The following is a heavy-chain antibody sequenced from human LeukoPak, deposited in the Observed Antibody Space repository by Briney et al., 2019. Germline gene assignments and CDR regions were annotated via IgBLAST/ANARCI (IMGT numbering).Heavy chain of an antibody. D-gene: IGHD6-6*01. V-gene: IGHV1-46*01. CDR3: ARDWIAAPYGMDV. CDR1: GYTFTIYY. J-gene: IGHJ6*02. Sequence: ASVNVSFKASGYTFTIYYMHWVRQAPGQGLEWMGIINPSGGSTSYAQKFQGRVTMTRDTSTSTVYMELSSLRSEDTAVYYCARDWIAAPYGMDVWGQGTTVTVSS. CDR2: INPSGGST.